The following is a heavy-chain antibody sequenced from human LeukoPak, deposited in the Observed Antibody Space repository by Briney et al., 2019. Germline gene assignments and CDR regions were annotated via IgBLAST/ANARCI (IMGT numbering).Heavy chain of an antibody. D-gene: IGHD6-13*01. CDR1: GGSFSGYY. CDR3: ARKRAPAGTDWFDP. J-gene: IGHJ5*02. Sequence: SETLSLTCAVYGGSFSGYYWSWIRQPPGKGLEWIGEINHSGSTNYNPSLKSRVTISVDTSKNQSSLKLSSVTAADTAVYYCARKRAPAGTDWFDPWGQGTLVTVSS. V-gene: IGHV4-34*01. CDR2: INHSGST.